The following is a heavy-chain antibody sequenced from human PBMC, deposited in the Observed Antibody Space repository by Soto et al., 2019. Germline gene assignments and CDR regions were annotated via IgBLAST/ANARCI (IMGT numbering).Heavy chain of an antibody. CDR3: AKDSWDNRNRCDY. Sequence: GGSLRLSCAASGFTFSSYAMSWVRQAPGKGLEWVSGISGSGGSTYYADSVKGRFTLSRDNSKNTLYLQMNSLRAEDTAVYYCAKDSWDNRNRCDYWGQGSMVGVSS. CDR2: ISGSGGST. V-gene: IGHV3-23*01. D-gene: IGHD1-26*01. CDR1: GFTFSSYA. J-gene: IGHJ4*02.